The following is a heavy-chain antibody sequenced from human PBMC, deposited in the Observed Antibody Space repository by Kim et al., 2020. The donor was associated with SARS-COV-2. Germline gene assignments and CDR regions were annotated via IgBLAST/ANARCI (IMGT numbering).Heavy chain of an antibody. D-gene: IGHD1-1*01. CDR3: AKDTTDIRYNWNDGGLDY. Sequence: KGRFTISRDNSKNSLYLQMNSPRTEDTALYYCAKDTTDIRYNWNDGGLDYWGQGTLVTVSS. J-gene: IGHJ4*02. V-gene: IGHV3-43*01.